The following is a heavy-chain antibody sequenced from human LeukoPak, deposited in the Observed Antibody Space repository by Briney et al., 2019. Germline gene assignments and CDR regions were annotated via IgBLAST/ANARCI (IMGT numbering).Heavy chain of an antibody. CDR2: IYPGDSGP. V-gene: IGHV5-51*01. Sequence: GESLKISCKVSGYIFTSYCIGWVRQMPGKGLEWMGIIYPGDSGPTYSPSFQGQVTISVDKSINTAYLQWSGLQASDTAMYYCGMSGDRVPLQDDVFDVWGQGTMVTVST. D-gene: IGHD1-26*01. CDR3: GMSGDRVPLQDDVFDV. J-gene: IGHJ3*01. CDR1: GYIFTSYC.